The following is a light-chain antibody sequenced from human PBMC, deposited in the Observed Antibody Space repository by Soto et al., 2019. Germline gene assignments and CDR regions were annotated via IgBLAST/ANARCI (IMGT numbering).Light chain of an antibody. V-gene: IGLV2-14*01. J-gene: IGLJ2*01. Sequence: QSALTQPASVSGSPGQSITISCTGTSSDVGGYNYVSWFQQHPGKAPNLMIYDVYRRPSGVSYRFSGSKSGNTASLTISGLQAEDEADYYCSSYTTSSTVVFGGGTKLTLL. CDR1: SSDVGGYNY. CDR3: SSYTTSSTVV. CDR2: DVY.